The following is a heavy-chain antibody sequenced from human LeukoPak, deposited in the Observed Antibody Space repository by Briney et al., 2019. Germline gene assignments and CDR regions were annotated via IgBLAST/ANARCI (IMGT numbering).Heavy chain of an antibody. Sequence: PSETLSLTCTVSGGSISSSSYYWGWIRQPPGKGLEWIGSIYYSGSTHYSPSLKSRVTISVDTSKNQFSLKLRSVTAADTAVYYCAREYCGGDCYSRVGWFDPWGQGTLVTVSS. CDR2: IYYSGST. CDR3: AREYCGGDCYSRVGWFDP. D-gene: IGHD2-21*01. J-gene: IGHJ5*02. V-gene: IGHV4-39*07. CDR1: GGSISSSSYY.